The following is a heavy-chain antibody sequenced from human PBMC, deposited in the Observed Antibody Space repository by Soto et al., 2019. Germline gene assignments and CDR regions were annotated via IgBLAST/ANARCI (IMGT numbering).Heavy chain of an antibody. V-gene: IGHV3-33*01. D-gene: IGHD5-18*01. CDR3: ARDRNLRGYSYGTFDY. Sequence: QVQLVESGGGVVQPGRSLRLSCAASGFTFSSYGMHWVRQAPGKGLEWVAVIWYDGSNKYYADSVKGRFTISRDNSKTTRDLQMNSLRAEDTAVYYCARDRNLRGYSYGTFDYWGQGTLVTVSS. CDR2: IWYDGSNK. CDR1: GFTFSSYG. J-gene: IGHJ4*02.